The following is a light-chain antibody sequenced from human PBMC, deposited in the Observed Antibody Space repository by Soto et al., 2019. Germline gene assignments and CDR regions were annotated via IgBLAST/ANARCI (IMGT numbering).Light chain of an antibody. V-gene: IGKV1-33*01. Sequence: DIQMTQSPSSLSASVGDRVTITCQASQDISNSLNWYQHKPGKAPKLLIYDASNLETGVPSMFSGSGSGTDFSFTISSRQTEDIAPYYCQQYDELFTFGPGTKVDIK. CDR2: DAS. CDR3: QQYDELFT. CDR1: QDISNS. J-gene: IGKJ3*01.